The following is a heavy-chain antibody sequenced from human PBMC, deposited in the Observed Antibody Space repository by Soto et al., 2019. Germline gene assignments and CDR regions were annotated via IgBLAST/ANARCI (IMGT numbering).Heavy chain of an antibody. CDR3: ARDRAPYSSSWYRDAFDI. V-gene: IGHV1-69*06. J-gene: IGHJ3*02. Sequence: ASVKVSCKASGGTFSSYAISWVRQAPGQGLEWMGGIIPIFGTANYAQKFQGRVTITADKSTSTAYMELSSLRSEDTAVYYCARDRAPYSSSWYRDAFDIWGQGTMVTVSS. D-gene: IGHD6-13*01. CDR1: GGTFSSYA. CDR2: IIPIFGTA.